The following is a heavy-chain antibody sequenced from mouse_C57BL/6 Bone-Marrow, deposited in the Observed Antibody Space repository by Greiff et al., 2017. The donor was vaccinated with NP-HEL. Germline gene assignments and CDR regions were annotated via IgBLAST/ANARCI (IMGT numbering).Heavy chain of an antibody. D-gene: IGHD2-4*01. CDR3: ARDYDNDLYAMDY. J-gene: IGHJ4*01. CDR1: GYTFTDYY. Sequence: EVQLQQSGPELVKPGASVKISCKASGYTFTDYYMNWVKQSHGKSLEWIGDINPNNGGTSYNQKFKGKATLTVDKSSSTAYMELRSLKSEDSAVYYCARDYDNDLYAMDYWGQGTTVTVSS. CDR2: INPNNGGT. V-gene: IGHV1-26*01.